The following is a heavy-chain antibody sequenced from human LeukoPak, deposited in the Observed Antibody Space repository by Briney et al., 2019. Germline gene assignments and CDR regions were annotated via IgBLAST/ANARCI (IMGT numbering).Heavy chain of an antibody. D-gene: IGHD3-22*01. V-gene: IGHV4-30-4*01. CDR3: ARPYYYDSRIDP. Sequence: SETLSLTCTVSGGPISSGDYYWSWIRQPPGKGLEWIAYVYYSGSTYYNPSLKSRVTMSADTSKNQLSLKLSSVTAADTAVYYCARPYYYDSRIDPWGQGILVTVSS. CDR2: VYYSGST. J-gene: IGHJ5*02. CDR1: GGPISSGDYY.